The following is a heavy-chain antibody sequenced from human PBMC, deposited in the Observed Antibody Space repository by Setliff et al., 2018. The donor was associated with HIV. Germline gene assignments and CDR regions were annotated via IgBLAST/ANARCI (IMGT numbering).Heavy chain of an antibody. CDR1: GFSFSAYG. V-gene: IGHV3-33*01. Sequence: GGSLRLSCVASGFSFSAYGMYWIRQAPGKGLEWVAFIWYDGSKKYYADSVKGRFTISRDNSKNTVYLQMNSLRAEDTAVYYCVRDDKWAFDPWGQGTMVTVS. J-gene: IGHJ3*01. CDR2: IWYDGSKK. CDR3: VRDDKWAFDP. D-gene: IGHD1-26*01.